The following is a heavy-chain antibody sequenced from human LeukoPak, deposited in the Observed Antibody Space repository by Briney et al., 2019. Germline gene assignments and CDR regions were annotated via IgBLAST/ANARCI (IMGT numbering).Heavy chain of an antibody. Sequence: GGSLRLSCAASGFTFSSYEMNWVRQAPGKGLEWVSYISSSGSTIYYADSVKGRFTISRDNAKNSLYLQMNSLRAEDTAVYYCAREFDRETRGVGAFDIWGQGTMVTVSS. J-gene: IGHJ3*02. D-gene: IGHD3-9*01. V-gene: IGHV3-48*03. CDR3: AREFDRETRGVGAFDI. CDR1: GFTFSSYE. CDR2: ISSSGSTI.